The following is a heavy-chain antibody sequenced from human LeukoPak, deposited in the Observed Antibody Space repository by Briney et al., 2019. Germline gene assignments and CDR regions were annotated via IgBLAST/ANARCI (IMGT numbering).Heavy chain of an antibody. CDR1: GDSISSGSYY. J-gene: IGHJ3*02. V-gene: IGHV4-61*02. Sequence: SQTLSLTCTVSGDSISSGSYYWSWIRQPAGKGLEWIGRIHTSGSTNYDSSLKSRVTISLDTSKSQFSLSLTSVTAADTAVYYCARGGAAARGNNAFDIWGQGTMVTVSS. CDR3: ARGGAAARGNNAFDI. CDR2: IHTSGST. D-gene: IGHD6-13*01.